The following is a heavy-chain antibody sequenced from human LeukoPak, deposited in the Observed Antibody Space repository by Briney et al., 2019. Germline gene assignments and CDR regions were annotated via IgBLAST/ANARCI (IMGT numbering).Heavy chain of an antibody. D-gene: IGHD2-8*01. V-gene: IGHV4-38-2*02. CDR2: VFRLQTVRT. J-gene: IGHJ4*02. CDR3: ARGLHAPYLIDS. CDR1: DSSITSTYY. Sequence: SETLSLTCTVSDSSITSTYYWAWFRQPPGKGLEWVATVFRLQTVRTFNNPSLESRVTLSLDPSQSRFSLNLTSVTAADTALCFCARGLHAPYLIDSWGQGTLVTVSS.